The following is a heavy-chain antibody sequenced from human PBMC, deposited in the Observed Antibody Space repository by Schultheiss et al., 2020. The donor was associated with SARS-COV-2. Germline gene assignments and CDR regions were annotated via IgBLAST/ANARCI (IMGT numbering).Heavy chain of an antibody. D-gene: IGHD2-2*01. J-gene: IGHJ6*03. CDR1: GGSISSYY. V-gene: IGHV4-59*08. Sequence: SETLSLTCTVSGGSISSYYWSWIRQPPGKGLEWIGEINHSGSTNYNPSLKSRVTISVDTSKNQFSLKLSSVTAADTAVYYCARHLYSTSGNYFYYYLGVWGKGTTVTVSS. CDR2: INHSGST. CDR3: ARHLYSTSGNYFYYYLGV.